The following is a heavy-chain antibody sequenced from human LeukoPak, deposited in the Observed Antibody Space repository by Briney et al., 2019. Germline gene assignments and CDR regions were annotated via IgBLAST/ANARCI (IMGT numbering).Heavy chain of an antibody. J-gene: IGHJ5*02. Sequence: SVNLSFNASVSTFSSSSSSLLRRAPGQRLEWMGGIIPIFGTANYAQKFQSRVTITADESTSTASMELSSLRSEDTAVYYCARAVGATYWFDPWGQGTLVTVSS. V-gene: IGHV1-69*13. D-gene: IGHD1-26*01. CDR3: ARAVGATYWFDP. CDR2: IIPIFGTA. CDR1: VSTFSSSS.